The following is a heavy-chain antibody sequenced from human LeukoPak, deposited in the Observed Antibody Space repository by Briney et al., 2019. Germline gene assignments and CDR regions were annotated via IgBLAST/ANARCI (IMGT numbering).Heavy chain of an antibody. D-gene: IGHD3-10*01. CDR2: IKQDGSEK. V-gene: IGHV3-7*01. CDR1: GSTFSSYR. CDR3: ARGQYYGSGSYQYYYYGMDV. Sequence: PGGSLRLSCAASGSTFSSYRMSWVRQAPGKGLEWVANIKQDGSEKYYVDSVKGRFTISRDNAKNSLYLQMNSLRAEDTAVYYCARGQYYGSGSYQYYYYGMDVWGQGTTVTVSS. J-gene: IGHJ6*02.